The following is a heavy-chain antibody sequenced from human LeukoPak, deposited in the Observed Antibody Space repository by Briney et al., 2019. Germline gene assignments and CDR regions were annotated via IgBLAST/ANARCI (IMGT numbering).Heavy chain of an antibody. CDR3: AKSPMPAAYYYYYMDV. D-gene: IGHD2-2*01. V-gene: IGHV3-53*01. Sequence: GGSLRLSCAASGFTVSNNYMSWVRQAPGKGLEWVSVIYSGGSTFYAESGKGRFTISRDNSKNTLYLQMNSLRAEDTAVYYCAKSPMPAAYYYYYMDVWGKGTTVTVSS. J-gene: IGHJ6*03. CDR1: GFTVSNNY. CDR2: IYSGGST.